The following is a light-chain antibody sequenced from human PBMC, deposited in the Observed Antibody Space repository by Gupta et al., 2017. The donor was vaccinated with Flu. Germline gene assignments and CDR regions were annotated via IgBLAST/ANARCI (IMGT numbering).Light chain of an antibody. Sequence: RATLSCSASQSVRISLAWYQQKPGQAPRLLIYGASNRATGLPGRFIGSGSGTDFTLTISSLEPEDLAVYYCQHRSDWPLTFGGRTNVEIK. CDR3: QHRSDWPLT. V-gene: IGKV3-11*01. J-gene: IGKJ4*01. CDR2: GAS. CDR1: QSVRIS.